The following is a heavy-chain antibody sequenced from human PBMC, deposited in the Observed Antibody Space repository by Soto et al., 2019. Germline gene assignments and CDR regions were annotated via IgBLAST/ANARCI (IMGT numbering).Heavy chain of an antibody. V-gene: IGHV5-10-1*01. Sequence: ETLSLTCSVSGGSISSYYWTWVRQMPGKGLEWMGRIDPSDSYTNYSPSFQGHVTISADKSISTAYLQWSSLKASDTAMYYCARITYYYDSSGYYFDYWGQGTLVTVSS. CDR2: IDPSDSYT. J-gene: IGHJ4*02. CDR3: ARITYYYDSSGYYFDY. CDR1: GGSISSYY. D-gene: IGHD3-22*01.